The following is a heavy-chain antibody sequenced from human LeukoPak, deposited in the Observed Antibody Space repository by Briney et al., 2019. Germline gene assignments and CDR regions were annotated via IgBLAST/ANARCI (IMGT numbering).Heavy chain of an antibody. D-gene: IGHD3-22*01. Sequence: HTGGSLRLSCAASGFTFSSYAMHWVRQAPGKGLEWVAVISYDGSNKYYADSVKGRFTISRDNSKNTLYLQMNSLRAEDTAVFYCAARSGYYYTAFRYWGQGTLVTVSS. V-gene: IGHV3-30*04. CDR3: AARSGYYYTAFRY. J-gene: IGHJ4*02. CDR1: GFTFSSYA. CDR2: ISYDGSNK.